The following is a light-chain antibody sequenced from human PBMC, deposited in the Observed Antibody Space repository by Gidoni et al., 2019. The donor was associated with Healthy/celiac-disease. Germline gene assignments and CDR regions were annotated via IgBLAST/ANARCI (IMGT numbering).Light chain of an antibody. CDR3: QQYNSYPGS. CDR2: KAS. J-gene: IGKJ2*04. Sequence: DIQMTQSPSTLSASVGDRVTITCRASQSISSWLAWYQQKPGKAPKLLIYKASSLESGVPSRFSGSGSGTEFALTISSLQPDDFATYYCQQYNSYPGSFGQGTKLEIK. V-gene: IGKV1-5*03. CDR1: QSISSW.